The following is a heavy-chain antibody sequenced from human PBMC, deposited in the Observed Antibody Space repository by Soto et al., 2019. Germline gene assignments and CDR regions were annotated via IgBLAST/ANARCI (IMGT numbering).Heavy chain of an antibody. CDR1: GYTFTKYW. CDR3: ARPRPGNYYYLDS. J-gene: IGHJ4*02. Sequence: GESLKISCKGSGYTFTKYWIAWVRQMPGKGLEWMGIIYPDDSDTRYSPSFQGQVTISADKSITTAYLQWSSLKASDTAIYYCARPRPGNYYYLDSWGQGTLVTVSS. V-gene: IGHV5-51*01. CDR2: IYPDDSDT. D-gene: IGHD1-26*01.